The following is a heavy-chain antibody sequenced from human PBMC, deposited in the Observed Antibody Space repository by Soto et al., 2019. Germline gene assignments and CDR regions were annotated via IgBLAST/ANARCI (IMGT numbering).Heavy chain of an antibody. CDR2: ISYSGST. CDR1: GDSNSSYY. Sequence: PSETLSLACTVSGDSNSSYYWSWIRQSPGKGLEWIGYISYSGSTTYNPSLKSRVTISLHTSNNQFSLTLDSVTAADTAVYYCSRDVDLGEEDVWGQGTTVTVSS. J-gene: IGHJ6*02. V-gene: IGHV4-59*01. D-gene: IGHD2-21*01. CDR3: SRDVDLGEEDV.